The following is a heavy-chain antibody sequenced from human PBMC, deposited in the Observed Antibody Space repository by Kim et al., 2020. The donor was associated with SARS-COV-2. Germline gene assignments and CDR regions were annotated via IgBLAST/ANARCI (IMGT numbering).Heavy chain of an antibody. J-gene: IGHJ4*02. V-gene: IGHV4-34*01. D-gene: IGHD3-9*01. Sequence: GRPNSNPSPKSRVTISVDTSKNQFSLKLSSVTAADTAVYYCARGRLRYHHWGQGTLVTVSS. CDR3: ARGRLRYHH. CDR2: GRP.